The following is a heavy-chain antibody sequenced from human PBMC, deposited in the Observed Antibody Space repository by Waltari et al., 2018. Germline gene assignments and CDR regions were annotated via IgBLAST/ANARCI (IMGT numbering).Heavy chain of an antibody. CDR3: VKRWSSSDVDY. CDR2: ISPNVDST. V-gene: IGHV3-64D*06. Sequence: EVQLVESGGGLVQPGGSLRLSCSASGFTFSIYSLHWVRQAPGKGLEYVSAISPNVDSTYYADCVKGRFTISRDNSKNTVFLQMSSLRAEDTAVYYCVKRWSSSDVDYWGQGTLVTVSS. CDR1: GFTFSIYS. J-gene: IGHJ4*02. D-gene: IGHD2-15*01.